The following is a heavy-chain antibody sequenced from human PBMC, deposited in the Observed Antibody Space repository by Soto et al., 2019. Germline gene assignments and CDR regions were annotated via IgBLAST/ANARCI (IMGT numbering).Heavy chain of an antibody. Sequence: QVQLVQSGAEVKKPGSSVKVSCKASGGTFSSYTISWVRQAPGQGLEWMGRIIPILGIANYAQKFQGRVTITADKSTSTAYMELSSLRSDDTAVYYCARDSEGYCSSTSCYGWFDPWGQGTLVTVSS. J-gene: IGHJ5*02. CDR1: GGTFSSYT. CDR2: IIPILGIA. V-gene: IGHV1-69*08. CDR3: ARDSEGYCSSTSCYGWFDP. D-gene: IGHD2-2*01.